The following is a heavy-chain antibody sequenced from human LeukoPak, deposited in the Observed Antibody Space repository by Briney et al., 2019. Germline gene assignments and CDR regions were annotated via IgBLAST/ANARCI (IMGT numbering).Heavy chain of an antibody. CDR1: GFTFSSYW. J-gene: IGHJ4*02. D-gene: IGHD3-3*01. CDR2: INSDGSST. V-gene: IGHV3-74*01. Sequence: PGGSLRLSCAASGFTFSSYWMHWVRQAPGKGLVWVSRINSDGSSTSYADSVKGRFTISRDNAKNTLYLQMNSLRAEDTAVYYCAKTPAGGAYYDFWSGYTGPRGFDYWGQGTLVTVSS. CDR3: AKTPAGGAYYDFWSGYTGPRGFDY.